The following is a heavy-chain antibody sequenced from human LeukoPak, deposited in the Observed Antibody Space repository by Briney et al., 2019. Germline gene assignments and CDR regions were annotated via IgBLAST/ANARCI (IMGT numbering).Heavy chain of an antibody. Sequence: PSDTLSLTCTVSGGSISSGSYYWSWIRQPAGKGLEWIGRIYTSGSTNYNPSLKSRVTISVDTSKNQFSLKLSSVTAADTAVYYCARHDYGDYPVRDYWGQGTLVTVSS. V-gene: IGHV4-61*02. D-gene: IGHD4-17*01. J-gene: IGHJ4*02. CDR2: IYTSGST. CDR1: GGSISSGSYY. CDR3: ARHDYGDYPVRDY.